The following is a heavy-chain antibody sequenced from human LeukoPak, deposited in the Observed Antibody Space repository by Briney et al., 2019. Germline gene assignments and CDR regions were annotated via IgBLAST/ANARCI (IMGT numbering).Heavy chain of an antibody. CDR1: GGSISRYY. J-gene: IGHJ4*02. CDR2: IYYSGST. V-gene: IGHV4-59*01. D-gene: IGHD3-10*01. Sequence: PSETLSLTCTVSGGSISRYYWSWIRQPPGKGLEYIGYIYYSGSTNYNPSLKSRVTISLDTSKNQFSLKLNSVSAADTAVYYCARLGFSDGSDNWLSDNWGQGTLVTVYS. CDR3: ARLGFSDGSDNWLSDN.